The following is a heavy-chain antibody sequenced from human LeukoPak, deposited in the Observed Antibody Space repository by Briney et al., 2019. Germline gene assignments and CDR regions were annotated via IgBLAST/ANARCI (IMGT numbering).Heavy chain of an antibody. CDR2: IYYTGST. CDR1: AGSISSGGYY. V-gene: IGHV4-31*03. J-gene: IGHJ4*02. Sequence: SETLSLTCTVSAGSISSGGYYWSWFRQHPGKGLEWIGYIYYTGSTYYNPSLKSRVIISVDTSKNQFSLNLSSVTAADTAMYYCAVRRNNFFDYWGQGTLVTVSS. CDR3: AVRRNNFFDY.